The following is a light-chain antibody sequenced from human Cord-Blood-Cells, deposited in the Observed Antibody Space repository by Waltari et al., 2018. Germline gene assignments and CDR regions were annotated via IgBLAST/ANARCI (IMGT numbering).Light chain of an antibody. CDR1: SSDVGSYNL. Sequence: QSALTQPASVSGSPGQSITISCTGTSSDVGSYNLVSWYQQHPGKAPKLMISEGSKRPSGVSNRFSGSKSGKTASLTISGLQAEDEADYYCCSYAGSSTVVFGGGTKLTVL. V-gene: IGLV2-23*01. CDR2: EGS. CDR3: CSYAGSSTVV. J-gene: IGLJ2*01.